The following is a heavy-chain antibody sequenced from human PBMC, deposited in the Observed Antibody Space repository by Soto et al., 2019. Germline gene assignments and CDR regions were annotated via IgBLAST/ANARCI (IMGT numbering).Heavy chain of an antibody. Sequence: KPSETLSLTCAVYGGSFSGYYWSWIRQPPGKGLEWIGEINHSGSTNYNPSLKSRVTISVDTSKNQFSLKLSSVTAADTAVYYCARTSPYYYDSSGYRPSKKKFDYWGQGTLVTVSS. CDR1: GGSFSGYY. V-gene: IGHV4-34*01. CDR3: ARTSPYYYDSSGYRPSKKKFDY. CDR2: INHSGST. D-gene: IGHD3-22*01. J-gene: IGHJ4*02.